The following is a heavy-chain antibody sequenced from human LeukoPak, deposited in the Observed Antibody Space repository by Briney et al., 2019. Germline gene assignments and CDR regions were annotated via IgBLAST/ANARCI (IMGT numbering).Heavy chain of an antibody. CDR2: IYYSGST. CDR3: ARGYCSGGSCYSFGDAFDI. V-gene: IGHV4-31*03. J-gene: IGHJ3*02. Sequence: SETLSLTCTVSGGSISSGGYYWSWIRQHPGTGLEWIGYIYYSGSTYYNPSLKSRVTISVDTSKNQFSLKLSSVTAADTAVYYCARGYCSGGSCYSFGDAFDIWGQGTMVTVSS. D-gene: IGHD2-15*01. CDR1: GGSISSGGYY.